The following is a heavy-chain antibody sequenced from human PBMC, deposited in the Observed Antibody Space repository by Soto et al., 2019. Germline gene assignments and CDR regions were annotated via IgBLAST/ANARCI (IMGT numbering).Heavy chain of an antibody. Sequence: EVQLLESGGNLVQPGGSLRLSCAASGFTFNSYAMSWVRQAPGKGLEWVSAISGKGDSLYYTDSVKGRFTISRDNSKNTLYLQMNSLRAEDTAIYYCAKESPYYSVSGRLYYFDYWGQGALVTVSS. CDR2: ISGKGDSL. CDR3: AKESPYYSVSGRLYYFDY. CDR1: GFTFNSYA. D-gene: IGHD3-10*01. V-gene: IGHV3-23*01. J-gene: IGHJ4*02.